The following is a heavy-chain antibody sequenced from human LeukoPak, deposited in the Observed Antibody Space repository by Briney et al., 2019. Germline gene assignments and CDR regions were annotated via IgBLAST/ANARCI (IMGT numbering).Heavy chain of an antibody. V-gene: IGHV4-39*02. D-gene: IGHD3-22*01. CDR1: GGSISGSSYF. Sequence: SETLSLTCTVSGGSISGSSYFWGWIRQPPGKGLEWIGSIYYSGSTYYDPSLKSRVTISVDTSKNQFSLKLSSVTAADTAVYYCARDLAVVVVSAFDIWGQGTMVTVSS. CDR2: IYYSGST. CDR3: ARDLAVVVVSAFDI. J-gene: IGHJ3*02.